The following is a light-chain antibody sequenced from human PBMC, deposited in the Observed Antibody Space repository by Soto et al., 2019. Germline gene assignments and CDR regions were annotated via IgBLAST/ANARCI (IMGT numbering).Light chain of an antibody. CDR3: QQYGSSPVT. J-gene: IGKJ1*01. V-gene: IGKV3-20*01. CDR2: GAS. Sequence: EIVLTQSPGTLSLSPGERATLSCRASQSVSSSYLAWYQQKPGQAPRLLIYGASSSATGIPDRFSGSGSGTDFTLTISRLEPEDVAVNYCQQYGSSPVTFGQGTKVEIK. CDR1: QSVSSSY.